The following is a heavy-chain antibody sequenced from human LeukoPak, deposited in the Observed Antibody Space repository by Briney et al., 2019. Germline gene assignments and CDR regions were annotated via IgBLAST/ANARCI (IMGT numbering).Heavy chain of an antibody. J-gene: IGHJ6*04. CDR1: GGSFSGYY. CDR2: INHSGST. Sequence: SETLSLTCAVYGGSFSGYYWSWIRQPPGKGLEWIGEINHSGSTNYNPSLKSRVTISVDTSKNQFSLKLSSVTAADTAVYYCARAQRGYGMDVWGKGTTVTVSS. V-gene: IGHV4-34*01. CDR3: ARAQRGYGMDV. D-gene: IGHD3-16*01.